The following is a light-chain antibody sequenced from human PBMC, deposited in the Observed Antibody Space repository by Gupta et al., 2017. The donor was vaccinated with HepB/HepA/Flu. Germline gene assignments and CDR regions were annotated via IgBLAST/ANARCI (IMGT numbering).Light chain of an antibody. J-gene: IGKJ3*01. V-gene: IGKV1-39*01. CDR2: FAS. CDR3: QQSYDSVS. CDR1: QSPITY. Sequence: DIQMTQSPSSLSASVGDRVTITCRASQSPITYLNWYHQKPGKAPKLLIYFASRLQSGVPSRFSGSGSGTDFTLTITSLQPEDVGTYYCQQSYDSVSFGPGTKVDIK.